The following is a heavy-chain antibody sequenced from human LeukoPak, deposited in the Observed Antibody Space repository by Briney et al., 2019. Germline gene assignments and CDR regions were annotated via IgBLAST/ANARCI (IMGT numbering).Heavy chain of an antibody. CDR2: ISYDGSNK. J-gene: IGHJ4*02. D-gene: IGHD3-10*01. V-gene: IGHV3-30*03. Sequence: PGRSLRLSCAASGFTFSSYGMHWVRQAPGKGLEWVAVISYDGSNKYYADSVKGRFTISRDNAKNSLYLQMNSLRAEDTAVYYCARDYGSGNQVFDYWGQGTLVTVSS. CDR1: GFTFSSYG. CDR3: ARDYGSGNQVFDY.